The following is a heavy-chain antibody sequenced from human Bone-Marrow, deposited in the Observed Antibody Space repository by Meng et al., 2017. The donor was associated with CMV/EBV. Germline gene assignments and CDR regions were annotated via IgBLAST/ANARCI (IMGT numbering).Heavy chain of an antibody. Sequence: GGSLRLSCAASGFTFSSYAMHWVRQAPGKGLEWVAVISYDGSSKYYADSVKGRFTISRDNSKNTLFLQMNSLRAEDTAMYYCARDKSTFNYYDSSGYSIWGQGTLVTVSS. CDR1: GFTFSSYA. D-gene: IGHD3-22*01. V-gene: IGHV3-30-3*01. CDR3: ARDKSTFNYYDSSGYSI. CDR2: ISYDGSSK. J-gene: IGHJ4*02.